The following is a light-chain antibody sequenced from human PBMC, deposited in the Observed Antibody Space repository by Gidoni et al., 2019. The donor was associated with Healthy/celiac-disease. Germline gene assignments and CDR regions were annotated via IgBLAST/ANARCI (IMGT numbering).Light chain of an antibody. CDR1: QSSSSW. CDR3: QQYNSYRWT. V-gene: IGKV1-5*03. J-gene: IGKJ1*01. CDR2: KAS. Sequence: DIQMTQSPSTLSASVGDRVTITCRASQSSSSWLAWYQQKPGKAPKLLIYKASSLESGFPSRFSGSGSGTEFTLTISSLQPDDFATYYCQQYNSYRWTFGQGTKVEIK.